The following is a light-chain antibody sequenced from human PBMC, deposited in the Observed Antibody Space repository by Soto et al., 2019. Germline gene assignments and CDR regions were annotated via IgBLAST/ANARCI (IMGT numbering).Light chain of an antibody. CDR2: DAS. J-gene: IGKJ5*01. CDR1: QSISTW. Sequence: DIQMTQSPSTLSASVGDSVTITCRASQSISTWLAWYQQKPGKAPKRLIYDASSLQTGVPSRFSGSGSGTDFTLTISSLQPEDFATYYCLQHTNFPITFGQGTRLEI. V-gene: IGKV1-5*01. CDR3: LQHTNFPIT.